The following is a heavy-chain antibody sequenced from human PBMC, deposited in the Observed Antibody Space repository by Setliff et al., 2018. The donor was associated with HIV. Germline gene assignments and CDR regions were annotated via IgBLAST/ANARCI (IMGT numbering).Heavy chain of an antibody. CDR3: ARWHPPYGFWEEDY. CDR1: GGSISSGTYY. CDR2: IYTDGST. Sequence: SETLSLTCTVSGGSISSGTYYWNWIRQPAGKGLEWIGHIYTDGSTNFNPSLRSRVTISADTPKNQLSLKLTSVTAADTAVYYCARWHPPYGFWEEDYWGQGTLVTVSS. D-gene: IGHD3-10*01. V-gene: IGHV4-61*09. J-gene: IGHJ4*02.